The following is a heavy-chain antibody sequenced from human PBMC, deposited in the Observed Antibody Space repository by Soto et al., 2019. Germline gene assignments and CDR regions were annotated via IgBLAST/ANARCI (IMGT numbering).Heavy chain of an antibody. D-gene: IGHD3-22*01. Sequence: EVKLVESGGGLVQPGRSLKISCAASGFTFDDFAMHWVRLAPGKGLEWVSGMNWNGDSKAYAASVKGRFTISRDNAKNCLYLEMNSLRREDTAFYYCTRDSIKSKWLLFNWFDALGQGILVSVSS. CDR3: TRDSIKSKWLLFNWFDA. J-gene: IGHJ5*02. V-gene: IGHV3-9*01. CDR2: MNWNGDSK. CDR1: GFTFDDFA.